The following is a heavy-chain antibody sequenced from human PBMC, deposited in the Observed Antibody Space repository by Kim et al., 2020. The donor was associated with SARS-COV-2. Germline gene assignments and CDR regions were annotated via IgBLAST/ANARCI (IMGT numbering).Heavy chain of an antibody. CDR2: ISSDGSAT. J-gene: IGHJ4*02. D-gene: IGHD1-26*01. Sequence: GGSLRLSCAASGFTFSDYWMHWVRQVPGKGLVWVSRISSDGSATTYADSVKGRFTISRDNAKNTLFLQMNSLRAEDTAVYYCAINIEGTIAYWVQGALVT. CDR3: AINIEGTIAY. V-gene: IGHV3-74*01. CDR1: GFTFSDYW.